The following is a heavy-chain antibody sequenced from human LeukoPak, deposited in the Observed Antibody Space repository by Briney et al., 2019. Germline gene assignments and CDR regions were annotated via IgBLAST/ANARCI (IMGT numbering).Heavy chain of an antibody. CDR3: ARRLAGTEDY. CDR1: GGSISSSSYY. Sequence: SETLSLTCTVSGGSISSSSYYWGWIRQPPGKGLEWIGSIYYSGSTYYNPSLKSRVTISVDTPKHQFSLKLSSVTAADTAVYYCARRLAGTEDYWGQGTLVTVSS. D-gene: IGHD6-13*01. CDR2: IYYSGST. V-gene: IGHV4-39*01. J-gene: IGHJ4*02.